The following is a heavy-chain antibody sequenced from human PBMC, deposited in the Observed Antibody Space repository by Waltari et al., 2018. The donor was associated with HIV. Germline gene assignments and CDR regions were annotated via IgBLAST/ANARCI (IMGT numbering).Heavy chain of an antibody. CDR2: IGTAGDT. CDR3: ARGNDYGDPYYFDY. D-gene: IGHD4-17*01. CDR1: GFTLRSYA. V-gene: IGHV3-13*04. Sequence: EVQLVESGGGLVQPGGSLGLSCAASGFTLRSYAMDWVRPATGKGLEWVSAIGTAGDTYYPGSVKGRFTISRENAKNSLYLQMNSLRAGDTAVYYCARGNDYGDPYYFDYWGQGTLVTVSS. J-gene: IGHJ4*02.